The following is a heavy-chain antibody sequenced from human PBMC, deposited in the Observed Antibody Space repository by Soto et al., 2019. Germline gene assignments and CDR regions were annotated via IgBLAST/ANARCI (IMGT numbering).Heavy chain of an antibody. J-gene: IGHJ6*02. CDR3: ARDRMDIVVVPAAMGPSYGMDV. Sequence: PSETLSLTCTVSGGSISSGGYYWTWIRQHPGKGLEWIGYNYYSGITYYNPSLKSRVTISVDTSRNQFSLKLSSVTAADTAVYYCARDRMDIVVVPAAMGPSYGMDVWGQGTTVTVSS. V-gene: IGHV4-31*03. CDR1: GGSISSGGYY. CDR2: NYYSGIT. D-gene: IGHD2-2*03.